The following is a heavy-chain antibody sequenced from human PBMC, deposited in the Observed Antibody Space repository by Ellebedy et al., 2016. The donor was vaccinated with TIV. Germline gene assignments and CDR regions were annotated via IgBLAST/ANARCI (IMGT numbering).Heavy chain of an antibody. CDR2: INPSGGST. CDR1: GYTFTSYG. J-gene: IGHJ4*02. Sequence: ASVKVSCKASGYTFTSYGISWVRQAPGQGLEWMGIINPSGGSTSYAQKLQGRVTMTTDTSTSTAYIELRSLRSDDTAVYYCIHIAVAGRFPFALWGQGTLVTVSS. V-gene: IGHV1-18*01. D-gene: IGHD6-19*01. CDR3: IHIAVAGRFPFAL.